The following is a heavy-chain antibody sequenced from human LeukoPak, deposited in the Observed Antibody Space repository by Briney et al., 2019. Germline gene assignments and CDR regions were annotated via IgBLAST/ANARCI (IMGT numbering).Heavy chain of an antibody. V-gene: IGHV3-53*01. D-gene: IGHD4-11*01. Sequence: GGSLRLSCAASGFIVGSNYMSWVRQAPGKGLEWVSVIYAGGSPFYADSVKGRFTISRDNSKNTVYLQMNSLRAEDTAVYYCARGRQCDYWGQGTLVTVSS. CDR1: GFIVGSNY. CDR2: IYAGGSP. CDR3: ARGRQCDY. J-gene: IGHJ4*02.